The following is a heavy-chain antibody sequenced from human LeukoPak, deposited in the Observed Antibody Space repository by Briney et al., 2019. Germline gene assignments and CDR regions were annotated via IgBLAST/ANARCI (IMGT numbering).Heavy chain of an antibody. CDR2: ISASGAVP. D-gene: IGHD3-22*01. CDR1: GFRFDSFH. J-gene: IGHJ4*02. V-gene: IGHV3-11*04. Sequence: KPGGSLRLSCAASGFRFDSFHMGWIGQVPGKGLDYIALISASGAVPYYAESVEGRFTISRDNAKNSVSLQMNSLSADDTAIYYCARSLIVASEDYWGQGTQVIVSS. CDR3: ARSLIVASEDY.